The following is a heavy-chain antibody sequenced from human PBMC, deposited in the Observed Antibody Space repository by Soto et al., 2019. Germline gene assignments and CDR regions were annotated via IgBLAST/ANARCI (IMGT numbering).Heavy chain of an antibody. D-gene: IGHD4-17*01. CDR1: GGTIRRYA. Sequence: QVQLVQSGAEVKKPGSSVKVSYKTSGGTIRRYAISWVRQAPGQGLEWLGGIIPAFHTTNYAPKFQGRVTITADESTNTAYMEVSSLRSEDTAVYYCARDNGDYPDLYYYYGMNVWGQGTTVTVSS. J-gene: IGHJ6*02. CDR3: ARDNGDYPDLYYYYGMNV. CDR2: IIPAFHTT. V-gene: IGHV1-69*01.